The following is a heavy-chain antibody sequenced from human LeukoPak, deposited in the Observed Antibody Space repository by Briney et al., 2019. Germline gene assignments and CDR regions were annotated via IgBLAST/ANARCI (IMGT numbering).Heavy chain of an antibody. D-gene: IGHD3-10*01. CDR2: INPDSDGT. J-gene: IGHJ4*02. CDR3: AASYGSGSYYNVIYFDY. CDR1: GYTFTDYY. Sequence: ASVKVSCKASGYTFTDYYMHWVRQAPGQGLEWMGWINPDSDGTNYAQKLQGRVTMTTDTSTSTAYMELRSLRSDDTAVYYCAASYGSGSYYNVIYFDYWGQGTLVTVSS. V-gene: IGHV1-2*02.